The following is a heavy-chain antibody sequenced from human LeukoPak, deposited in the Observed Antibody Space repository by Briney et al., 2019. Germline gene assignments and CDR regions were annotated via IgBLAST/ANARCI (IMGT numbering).Heavy chain of an antibody. D-gene: IGHD3-22*01. J-gene: IGHJ5*02. V-gene: IGHV1-2*02. Sequence: GASVKVSCKASGYTFTGYYMRWVRQAPGQGLEWMGWINPNSGGTNYAQTFQGRVTMTRDTSISTAYMELSRLRSDDTAVYYCARETDAYYYDSSGYYPRWFDPWGQGTLVTVSS. CDR1: GYTFTGYY. CDR2: INPNSGGT. CDR3: ARETDAYYYDSSGYYPRWFDP.